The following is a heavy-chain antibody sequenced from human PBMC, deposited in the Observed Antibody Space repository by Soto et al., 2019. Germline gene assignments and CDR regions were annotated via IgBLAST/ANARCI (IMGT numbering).Heavy chain of an antibody. CDR3: ARRTGAGAYDY. V-gene: IGHV4-39*01. CDR1: GGSISSSSYY. Sequence: SETLSLTCTFSGGSISSSSYYWGWIRQPPGKGLEWIGSIYYSGSTYYNPSLKSRVTISVDTSKNQFSLKLSSVTAADTAVYYCARRTGAGAYDYWGQGTLVTVSS. CDR2: IYYSGST. D-gene: IGHD1-26*01. J-gene: IGHJ4*02.